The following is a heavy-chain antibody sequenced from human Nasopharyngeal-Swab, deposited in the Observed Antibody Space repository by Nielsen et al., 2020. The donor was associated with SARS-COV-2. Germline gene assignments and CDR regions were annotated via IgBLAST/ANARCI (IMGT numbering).Heavy chain of an antibody. CDR1: GFTFSSYW. V-gene: IGHV3-7*01. D-gene: IGHD6-13*01. CDR3: ARDSSSPSPYFDY. Sequence: GESLKISCAASGFTFSSYWMSWVRQAPGKGLEWVANIKQDGSEKYYVDSVKGRFTISRDNAKNSLYLQMNSLRAEDTAVYYCARDSSSPSPYFDYWGQGTLVTVSS. J-gene: IGHJ4*02. CDR2: IKQDGSEK.